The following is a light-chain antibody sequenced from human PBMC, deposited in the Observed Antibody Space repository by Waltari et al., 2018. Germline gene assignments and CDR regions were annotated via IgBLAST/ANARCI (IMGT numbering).Light chain of an antibody. Sequence: QSALTQPASVSGSPGQSITISCTGTSSDVGGYNYVSWYQQHPGKVPKVMIYEVSNRPSGGSLCFSGSKSGNPASLTISGLQAEDEADYYCSSYRSGSILVFGGGTKVTVL. J-gene: IGLJ2*01. CDR2: EVS. CDR3: SSYRSGSILV. CDR1: SSDVGGYNY. V-gene: IGLV2-14*01.